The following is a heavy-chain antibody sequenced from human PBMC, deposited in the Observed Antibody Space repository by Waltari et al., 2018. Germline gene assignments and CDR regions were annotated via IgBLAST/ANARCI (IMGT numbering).Heavy chain of an antibody. D-gene: IGHD2-15*01. CDR2: IYSTGST. J-gene: IGHJ4*02. V-gene: IGHV3-23*03. Sequence: EVQLLESGGGLVQPGGSLRLYCAASGFTFSNYAFGRVRQAPGKGLEWVSVIYSTGSTLYEDSVKGRFTISRDNSKNTLYLQMNSLRVEDTAVYYCAREWGVMVGTAGFYFDYWGQGALVTVSS. CDR1: GFTFSNYA. CDR3: AREWGVMVGTAGFYFDY.